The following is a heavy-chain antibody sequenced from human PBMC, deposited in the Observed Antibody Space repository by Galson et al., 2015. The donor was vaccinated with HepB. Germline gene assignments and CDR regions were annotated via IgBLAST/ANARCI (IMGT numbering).Heavy chain of an antibody. J-gene: IGHJ3*02. CDR1: GYTFTGYY. Sequence: SVKVSCKASGYTFTGYYMHWVRQAPGQGLEWMGWINPNSGVTNYAQKFQGWVTMTRDTSISTAYMELSRLRSDDTAVYYCATGIAAAADAFDIWGQGTMVTVSS. CDR3: ATGIAAAADAFDI. CDR2: INPNSGVT. V-gene: IGHV1-2*04. D-gene: IGHD6-13*01.